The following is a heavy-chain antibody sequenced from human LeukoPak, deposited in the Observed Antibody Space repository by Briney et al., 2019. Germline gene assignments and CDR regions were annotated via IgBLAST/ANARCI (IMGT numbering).Heavy chain of an antibody. V-gene: IGHV3-21*01. CDR2: ISTSSSYI. Sequence: GGSLRLSCAASGFTLSTYSMNWVRQAPGKGLEWVSYISTSSSYIYYADSVKGRFTVSRDNAKNSLYLQMNSLRAEDTAVYYCARGGGDYVYLDYWGQGTLVSVSS. D-gene: IGHD4-17*01. J-gene: IGHJ4*02. CDR1: GFTLSTYS. CDR3: ARGGGDYVYLDY.